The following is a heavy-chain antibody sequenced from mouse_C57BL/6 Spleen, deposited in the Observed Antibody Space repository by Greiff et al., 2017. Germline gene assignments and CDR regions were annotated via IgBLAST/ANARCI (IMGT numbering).Heavy chain of an antibody. V-gene: IGHV5-9-1*02. CDR1: GFTFSSYA. Sequence: EVKVEESGEGLVKPGGSLKLSCAASGFTFSSYAMSWVRQTPEQRLEWVAYISSGGDYIYYADTVKGRFTISRDNARNTLYLQMSSLKSEDTAMYYCTRDEGHYFAYWGQGTLVTVSA. J-gene: IGHJ3*01. CDR3: TRDEGHYFAY. CDR2: ISSGGDYI. D-gene: IGHD3-3*01.